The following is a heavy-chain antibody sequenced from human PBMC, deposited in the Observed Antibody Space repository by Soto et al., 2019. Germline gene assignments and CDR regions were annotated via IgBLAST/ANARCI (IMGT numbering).Heavy chain of an antibody. CDR3: ARSWPYYGSGSYYPFDY. J-gene: IGHJ4*02. Sequence: ASVKVSCKASGYTFTSYGISWVRQAPGQGLEWMGWISAYNGNTNYAQKLQGRVTMTTDTSTSTAYMELRSLRSEDTAVYYCARSWPYYGSGSYYPFDYWGQGTLVTVSS. D-gene: IGHD3-10*01. CDR2: ISAYNGNT. CDR1: GYTFTSYG. V-gene: IGHV1-18*01.